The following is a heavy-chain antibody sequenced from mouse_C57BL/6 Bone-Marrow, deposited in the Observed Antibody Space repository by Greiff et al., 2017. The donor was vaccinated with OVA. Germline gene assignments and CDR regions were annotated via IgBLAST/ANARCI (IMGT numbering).Heavy chain of an antibody. J-gene: IGHJ4*01. V-gene: IGHV1-50*01. CDR2: IDPSDSYT. CDR3: ARWGGYFYAMDY. CDR1: GYTFTSYW. D-gene: IGHD2-3*01. Sequence: QVQLQQPGAELVKPGASVKLSCKASGYTFTSYWMQWVNQRPGQGLEWIGEIDPSDSYTNYNQKFKGKATLTVDTSSSTAYMQLSSLTSEDSAVYYCARWGGYFYAMDYWGQGTSVTVSS.